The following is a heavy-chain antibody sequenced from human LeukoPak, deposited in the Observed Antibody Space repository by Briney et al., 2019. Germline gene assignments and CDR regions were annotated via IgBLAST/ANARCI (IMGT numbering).Heavy chain of an antibody. CDR1: GGSISSRSYY. CDR3: ARDRFFDWLQWFDP. J-gene: IGHJ5*02. D-gene: IGHD3-9*01. Sequence: SETLSLTCTVSGGSISSRSYYWGWIRQPPGKGLEWIGSIYYSGSTYYNPSLKSPVTISVDTSKNQFSLKLSSVTAADTAVYYCARDRFFDWLQWFDPWGQGTLVTVSS. CDR2: IYYSGST. V-gene: IGHV4-39*02.